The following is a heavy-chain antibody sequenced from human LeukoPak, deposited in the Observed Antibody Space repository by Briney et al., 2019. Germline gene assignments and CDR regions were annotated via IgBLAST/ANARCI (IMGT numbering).Heavy chain of an antibody. CDR1: GGSISSGGYS. CDR3: AGLLRNYYYGMDV. CDR2: IYHSGST. Sequence: SETLSLTCAVSGGSISSGGYSWSWIRQPPGKGLEWIGYIYHSGSTYYNPSLKSRVTISVDRSKNQFSLKLSSVTAADTAVYYCAGLLRNYYYGMDVWGQGTTVTVSS. J-gene: IGHJ6*02. V-gene: IGHV4-30-2*01. D-gene: IGHD3-3*01.